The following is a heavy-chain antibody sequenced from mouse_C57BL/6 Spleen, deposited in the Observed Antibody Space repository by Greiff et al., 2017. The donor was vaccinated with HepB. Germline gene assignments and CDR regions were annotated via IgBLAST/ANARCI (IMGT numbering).Heavy chain of an antibody. J-gene: IGHJ3*01. D-gene: IGHD2-4*01. V-gene: IGHV1-69*01. CDR2: IDPSDSYT. CDR3: ARGEDYPGFAY. Sequence: QVQLQQPGAELVMPGASVKLSCKASGYTFTSYWMHWVKQRPGQGLEWIGEIDPSDSYTNYNQKFKGKSTLTVDKSSSTAYMQLSSLTSEDSAVYYCARGEDYPGFAYWGQGTLVTVSA. CDR1: GYTFTSYW.